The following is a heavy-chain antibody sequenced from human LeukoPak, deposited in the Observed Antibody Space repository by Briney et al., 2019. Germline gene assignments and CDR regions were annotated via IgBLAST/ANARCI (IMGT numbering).Heavy chain of an antibody. V-gene: IGHV3-48*02. Sequence: GGSLRLSCAASGFTFSSYSMNWVRQAPGKGLECVSYISSSGSTVYYADSVKGRFTTSRDNAKNSLYLQMISLRDEDTAVYYCAGTVTTSYFDYWGQGTLVTVSS. D-gene: IGHD4-11*01. J-gene: IGHJ4*02. CDR1: GFTFSSYS. CDR2: ISSSGSTV. CDR3: AGTVTTSYFDY.